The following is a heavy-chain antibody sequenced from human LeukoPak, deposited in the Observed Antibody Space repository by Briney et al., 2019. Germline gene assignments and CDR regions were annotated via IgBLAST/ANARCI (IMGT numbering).Heavy chain of an antibody. CDR3: ASPVKYYDTWSGYPPFDY. CDR2: IIPMSGTA. D-gene: IGHD3-3*01. V-gene: IGHV1-69*13. J-gene: IGHJ4*02. CDR1: GGTFNNFA. Sequence: ASVKVSCKASGGTFNNFAISWVRQAPGQGLEWVGGIIPMSGTANYAQKFQGRVTITADESTSTAYMELSSLRSEDTAIYYCASPVKYYDTWSGYPPFDYWGQGALVTVSS.